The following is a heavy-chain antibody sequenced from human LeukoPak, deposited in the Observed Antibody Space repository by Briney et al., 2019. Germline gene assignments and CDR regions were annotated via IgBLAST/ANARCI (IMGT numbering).Heavy chain of an antibody. CDR2: IIPILGIA. CDR1: GGTFSSYA. J-gene: IGHJ4*02. Sequence: GASVKVSFKASGGTFSSYAINWVRQAPGQGLEWMGRIIPILGIANYAQKFQGRVTITADKSTSTAYMELSSLRSEDTAVYYCARQRFLEWYFDYWGQGTLVTVSS. V-gene: IGHV1-69*04. D-gene: IGHD3-3*01. CDR3: ARQRFLEWYFDY.